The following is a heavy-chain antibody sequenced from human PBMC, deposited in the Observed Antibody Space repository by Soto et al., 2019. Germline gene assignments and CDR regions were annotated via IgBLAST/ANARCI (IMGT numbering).Heavy chain of an antibody. J-gene: IGHJ4*02. Sequence: QVQLQESGPGLVKPSQTLSLTCTVSGVSISSGGYYWSWIRQHPGKGLEWIGSIYYSGSTYYSPSLKSRVTIAVDTSKNQCSLKLSAVTAAETAVYYCARGVLHWGQGTLVTVSS. CDR1: GVSISSGGYY. CDR3: ARGVLH. D-gene: IGHD3-10*01. V-gene: IGHV4-31*03. CDR2: IYYSGST.